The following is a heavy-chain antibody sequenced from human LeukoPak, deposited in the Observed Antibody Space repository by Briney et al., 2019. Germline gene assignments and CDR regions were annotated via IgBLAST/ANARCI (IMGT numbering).Heavy chain of an antibody. D-gene: IGHD3-9*01. J-gene: IGHJ4*02. V-gene: IGHV1-18*01. Sequence: GASVKVSCKASGYTFTNYGISWVRQAPGQGLEWMGWISAYNGNTNYAQNLQGRVTMTTDISTSTAYMELRSLRSDDTAVYYCARAGGHSVFRYFDWLLSKSGVDYWGQGTLVTVSS. CDR3: ARAGGHSVFRYFDWLLSKSGVDY. CDR1: GYTFTNYG. CDR2: ISAYNGNT.